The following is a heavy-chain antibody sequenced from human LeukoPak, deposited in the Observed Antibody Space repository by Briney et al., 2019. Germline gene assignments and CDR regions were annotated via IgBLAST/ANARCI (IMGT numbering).Heavy chain of an antibody. D-gene: IGHD4-17*01. V-gene: IGHV5-10-1*01. J-gene: IGHJ4*02. CDR1: GYSFTSYW. CDR3: ARHSSGDYGSFDY. CDR2: IDPSDSYT. Sequence: GESLKISCKGSGYSFTSYWISWVRQVPGKGLGLMGTIDPSDSYTNYSPPFQGHITISADKSIITAYLQWSGLKASDTAMYYCARHSSGDYGSFDYWGQGTLVTVSS.